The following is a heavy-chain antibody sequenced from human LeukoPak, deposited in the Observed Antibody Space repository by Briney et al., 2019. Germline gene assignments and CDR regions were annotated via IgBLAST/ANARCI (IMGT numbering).Heavy chain of an antibody. Sequence: PSETLSLTCSVSGGPIDTNYWTWIRQPPGKGLEWIGYIYYSGSTNYNPSLKSRVTISKDTSKNQFFLKLTSVTAADTAVYYCARDRYGTTGYWGQGILVTVSS. J-gene: IGHJ4*02. CDR3: ARDRYGTTGY. CDR2: IYYSGST. D-gene: IGHD1-7*01. CDR1: GGPIDTNY. V-gene: IGHV4-59*01.